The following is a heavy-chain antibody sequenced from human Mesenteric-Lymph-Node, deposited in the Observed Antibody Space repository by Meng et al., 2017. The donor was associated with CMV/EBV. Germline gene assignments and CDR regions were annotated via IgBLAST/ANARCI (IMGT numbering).Heavy chain of an antibody. Sequence: GDSVRNSHFYWGWVRQPPEKGLEWIGNVYFGGNTYYNPSLKSRVTVSIEPSKNQVFLKVASVTAADTAVYYCARRSALLPNWFDPWGQGVLVTVSS. D-gene: IGHD2-15*01. J-gene: IGHJ5*02. CDR3: ARRSALLPNWFDP. CDR1: GDSVRNSHFY. V-gene: IGHV4-39*01. CDR2: VYFGGNT.